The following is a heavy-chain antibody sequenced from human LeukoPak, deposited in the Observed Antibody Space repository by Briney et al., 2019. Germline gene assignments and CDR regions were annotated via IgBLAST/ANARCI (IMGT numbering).Heavy chain of an antibody. CDR3: ARIEEYSSSWYYFDY. J-gene: IGHJ4*02. CDR1: GFSLSTSGMC. V-gene: IGHV2-70*01. CDR2: IDWDDDK. D-gene: IGHD6-13*01. Sequence: SGPTLVNPTQTLTLTCTFSGFSLSTSGMCVSWIRQPPGKALEWLALIDWDDDKYYSTSLKTRLTISKDTSKTQVVLTMTNMDPVDTATYYCARIEEYSSSWYYFDYWGQGTLVTVSS.